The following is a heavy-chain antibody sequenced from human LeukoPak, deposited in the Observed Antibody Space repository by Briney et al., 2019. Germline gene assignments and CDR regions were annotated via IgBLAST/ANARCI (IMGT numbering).Heavy chain of an antibody. D-gene: IGHD3-22*01. Sequence: PSETLSLTCTVSGGSIRSYYWSWIRQPPGKGLEWIGYIYYSGSTNYNPSLKSRVTISVDTSKNQFSLKLSSVTAADTAVYYCARDRLSGSSGYYDDGDAFDIWGQGTMVTVSS. J-gene: IGHJ3*02. CDR2: IYYSGST. CDR3: ARDRLSGSSGYYDDGDAFDI. CDR1: GGSIRSYY. V-gene: IGHV4-59*01.